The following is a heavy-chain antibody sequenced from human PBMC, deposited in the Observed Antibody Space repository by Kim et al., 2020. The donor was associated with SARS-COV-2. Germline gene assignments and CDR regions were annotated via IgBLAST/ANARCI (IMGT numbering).Heavy chain of an antibody. CDR1: GYTFTSYY. Sequence: ASVKVSCKASGYTFTSYYMHWVRQAPGQGLEWMGIINPSGGSTSYAQKFQGRVTMTRDTSTSTVYMELSSLRSEDTAVYYCARDGHITIFGVVPIRGNYYYMDVWGKGTTVTVSS. D-gene: IGHD3-3*01. CDR3: ARDGHITIFGVVPIRGNYYYMDV. J-gene: IGHJ6*03. V-gene: IGHV1-46*01. CDR2: INPSGGST.